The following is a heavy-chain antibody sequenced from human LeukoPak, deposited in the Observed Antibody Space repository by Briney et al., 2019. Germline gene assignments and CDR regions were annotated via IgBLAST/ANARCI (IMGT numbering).Heavy chain of an antibody. V-gene: IGHV3-73*01. J-gene: IGHJ4*02. CDR2: IRSKANSYAT. CDR3: ARQSPIYCGGDCYPFDY. CDR1: GFTFSGSA. Sequence: GVSLRLSCAASGFTFSGSAMHWVRQASGKGLEWVGRIRSKANSYATAYAASVKGRFTISRDDSKNTAYLQMNSLKTEDTAVYYCARQSPIYCGGDCYPFDYWGQGTLVTVSS. D-gene: IGHD2-21*02.